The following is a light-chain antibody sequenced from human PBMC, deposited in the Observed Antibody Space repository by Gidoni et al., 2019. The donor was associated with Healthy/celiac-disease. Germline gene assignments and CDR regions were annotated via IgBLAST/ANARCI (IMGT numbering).Light chain of an antibody. CDR1: QSVLYSSNNKNY. V-gene: IGKV4-1*01. J-gene: IGKJ2*01. Sequence: IVMTQSPDSLAVSLGERSTINCKSSQSVLYSSNNKNYLSWYQQKPGQPPKLLIYWASTRESGVPDRISGSGSGTDFTLTISSLQAEDEAVYYCQKYYSTPYTFGQGTKLEIK. CDR3: QKYYSTPYT. CDR2: WAS.